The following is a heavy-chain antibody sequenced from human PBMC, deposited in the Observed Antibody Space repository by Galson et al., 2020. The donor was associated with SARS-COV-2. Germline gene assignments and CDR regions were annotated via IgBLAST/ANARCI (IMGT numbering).Heavy chain of an antibody. CDR3: ARDRGYTGYDYGLIDF. CDR2: ISTDTGNT. V-gene: IGHV1-18*01. CDR1: GYTFTTFG. Sequence: ASVKVSCMPSGYTFTTFGIAWVRQAPGQPFEWMGWISTDTGNTNFAPSFQDRVSFSVDRSTTTVYMELKRVTADDTAVYYCARDRGYTGYDYGLIDFWGQGTLVAVSS. J-gene: IGHJ4*02. D-gene: IGHD5-12*01.